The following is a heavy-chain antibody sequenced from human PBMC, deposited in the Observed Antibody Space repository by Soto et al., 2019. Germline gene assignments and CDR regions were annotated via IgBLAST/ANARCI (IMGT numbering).Heavy chain of an antibody. CDR1: GFTFSDYY. CDR3: XXXXXXXXXXXDF. CDR2: ISSSTSHT. J-gene: IGHJ4*02. Sequence: QVQLVESGGGLVKPGGSLRLSCAVSGFTFSDYYMTWIRQAPGKGLEWVSYISSSTSHTNYADSVKGRFTISRDNAKNSLFLQMNSLRAXDTXXXXXXXXXXXXXXXXDFWGQGTLVTVSS. V-gene: IGHV3-11*05.